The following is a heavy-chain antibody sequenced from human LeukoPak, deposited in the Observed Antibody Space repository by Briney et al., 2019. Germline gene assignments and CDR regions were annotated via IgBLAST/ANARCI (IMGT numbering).Heavy chain of an antibody. V-gene: IGHV3-33*01. J-gene: IGHJ5*02. CDR2: IWYDGSNK. CDR1: GFTFSSYG. Sequence: PGGSLRLSCAASGFTFSSYGMHWVRQAPGKGLEWVAVIWYDGSNKYYADSVKGRFTISRDNSKNTLYLQMNSLRAEDTAVYYCARDPTRWFGESSGFDPWGQGTLVTVSS. CDR3: ARDPTRWFGESSGFDP. D-gene: IGHD3-10*01.